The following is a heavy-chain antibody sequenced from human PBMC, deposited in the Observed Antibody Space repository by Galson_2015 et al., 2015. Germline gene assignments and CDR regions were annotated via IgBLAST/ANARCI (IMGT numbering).Heavy chain of an antibody. V-gene: IGHV4-59*01. CDR3: ARGETGFGGAH. D-gene: IGHD3-10*01. CDR1: GGSISSYH. CDR2: IYYSGST. J-gene: IGHJ4*02. Sequence: SETLSLTCTVSGGSISSYHWSWIRQPPGKGLEWIGYIYYSGSTNYNPSLKSRVTISVGTSKNQFSLKLSSVTAADTAVYYCARGETGFGGAHWGQGTLVTVSS.